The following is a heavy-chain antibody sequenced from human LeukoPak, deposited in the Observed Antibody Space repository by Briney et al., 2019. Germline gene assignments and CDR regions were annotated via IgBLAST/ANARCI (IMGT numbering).Heavy chain of an antibody. Sequence: GESLRLSCAASGFTFSSYWMSWVRQAPGKGLEWVANIKQDGSEKYYVDSVKGRFTISRDNAKNSLYLQMNSLRAEDTAVYYCAREGSSGWGAYYYYYMDVWGKGTTVTVSS. CDR3: AREGSSGWGAYYYYYMDV. V-gene: IGHV3-7*01. D-gene: IGHD6-19*01. CDR1: GFTFSSYW. CDR2: IKQDGSEK. J-gene: IGHJ6*03.